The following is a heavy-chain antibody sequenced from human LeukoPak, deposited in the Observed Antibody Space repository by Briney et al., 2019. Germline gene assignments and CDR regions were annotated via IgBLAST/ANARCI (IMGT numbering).Heavy chain of an antibody. CDR1: GFTFSSYG. CDR3: AKGRLRYFDWLTYFDY. D-gene: IGHD3-9*01. V-gene: IGHV3-30*18. Sequence: GRSLRLSCAASGFTFSSYGMHWVRQAPGKGLESVAVISYDGSNKYYEDSVKGRFTISRDNSKNTLYLQMNSLRAEDTAVYYCAKGRLRYFDWLTYFDYWGQGTLVTVSS. J-gene: IGHJ4*02. CDR2: ISYDGSNK.